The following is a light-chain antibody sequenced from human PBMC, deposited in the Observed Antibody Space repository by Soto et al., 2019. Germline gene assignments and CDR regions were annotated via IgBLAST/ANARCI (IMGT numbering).Light chain of an antibody. Sequence: QSVLTQPPSASGSPGQSVTISCTGTSSDVGGYNFVSWYQQHPGKAPKLMIYEVSERPSGVPDRFSGSKSGTTASLTVSGLQAEDGADYYCSSYAGSNIVVFGGGTKVTVL. J-gene: IGLJ2*01. V-gene: IGLV2-8*01. CDR1: SSDVGGYNF. CDR3: SSYAGSNIVV. CDR2: EVS.